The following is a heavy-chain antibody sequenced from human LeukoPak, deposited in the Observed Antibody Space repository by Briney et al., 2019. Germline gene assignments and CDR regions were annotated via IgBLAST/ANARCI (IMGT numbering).Heavy chain of an antibody. J-gene: IGHJ6*02. CDR3: AKDRTIEVVGGPRMDI. CDR1: GFTFSSYG. Sequence: GGSLRLSCAASGFTFSSYGMHWVRQAPGKGLEGVAVISYDGSNKYYADSVKGRLTISRDNSKNTLYLQMNSERSEDTGVYACAKDRTIEVVGGPRMDIWGQGATVTVS. D-gene: IGHD3-22*01. CDR2: ISYDGSNK. V-gene: IGHV3-30*18.